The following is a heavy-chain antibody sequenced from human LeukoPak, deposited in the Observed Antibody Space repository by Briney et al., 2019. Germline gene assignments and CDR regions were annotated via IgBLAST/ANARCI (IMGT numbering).Heavy chain of an antibody. CDR1: GYTFTSYA. D-gene: IGHD3-22*01. CDR3: ARGPSVLYYDSSGYTLDY. J-gene: IGHJ4*02. V-gene: IGHV1-2*02. Sequence: ASVKVSCKASGYTFTSYAMNWVRQAPGQGLEWMGWINPNSGGTNYAQKFQGRVTTTRDTSISTAYMELSRLRSDDTAVYYCARGPSVLYYDSSGYTLDYWGQGTLVTVSS. CDR2: INPNSGGT.